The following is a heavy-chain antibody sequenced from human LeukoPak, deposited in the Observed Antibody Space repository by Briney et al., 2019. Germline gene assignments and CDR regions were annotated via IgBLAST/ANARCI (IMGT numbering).Heavy chain of an antibody. CDR1: GGSFTDFF. Sequence: SETLSLTCDVFGGSFTDFFWTWIRQSPGKGLEWIGEVNDYTGNTNYNLSLNSRVSISLEKSKNQLSLELRSVTAADTAVYYCARGRIAKIVVVHSFHYGMDVWGQGTTVTVSS. V-gene: IGHV4-34*01. CDR2: VNDYTGNT. J-gene: IGHJ6*02. D-gene: IGHD3-22*01. CDR3: ARGRIAKIVVVHSFHYGMDV.